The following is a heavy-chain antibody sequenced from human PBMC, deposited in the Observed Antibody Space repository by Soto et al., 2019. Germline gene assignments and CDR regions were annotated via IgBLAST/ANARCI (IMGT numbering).Heavy chain of an antibody. J-gene: IGHJ4*02. Sequence: SGPTLVNPTQTLTLTCTFSGFSLSTSGVGGGWIRQPPGKALEWLALIYWNDDKRYSPSLKSRLTITKDTSKNQVVLTMTNMDPVDTATYHCAHRPSGWYLFDYWGQGTLVTVSS. CDR1: GFSLSTSGVG. D-gene: IGHD6-19*01. V-gene: IGHV2-5*01. CDR2: IYWNDDK. CDR3: AHRPSGWYLFDY.